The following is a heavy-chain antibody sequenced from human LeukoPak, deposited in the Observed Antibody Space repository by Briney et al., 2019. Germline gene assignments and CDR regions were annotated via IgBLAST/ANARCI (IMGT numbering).Heavy chain of an antibody. CDR3: AKGPLTQVGTINYYYYGMDV. V-gene: IGHV3-21*04. CDR1: GFTFSSYS. Sequence: GGSLRLSCAASGFTFSSYSMNWVRQAPGKGLEWVSSISSSSSYIYYADSVKGRFTISRDNAKNSLYLQMNSLRAEDTAVYYCAKGPLTQVGTINYYYYGMDVWGQGTTVTVSS. CDR2: ISSSSSYI. J-gene: IGHJ6*02. D-gene: IGHD1-1*01.